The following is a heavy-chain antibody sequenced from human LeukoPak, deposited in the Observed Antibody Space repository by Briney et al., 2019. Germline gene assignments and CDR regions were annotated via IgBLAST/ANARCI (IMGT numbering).Heavy chain of an antibody. J-gene: IGHJ4*02. V-gene: IGHV3-7*01. Sequence: PGGSLRLSCAASGFPFSDYWMDWVRQAPGKGMEWVANIKKDGSKKSYADSVKGRFTISRDNAKSYLYLQMNSLRADDTAVYYCSRSLDYWGQGALVTVSS. CDR2: IKKDGSKK. CDR3: SRSLDY. CDR1: GFPFSDYW.